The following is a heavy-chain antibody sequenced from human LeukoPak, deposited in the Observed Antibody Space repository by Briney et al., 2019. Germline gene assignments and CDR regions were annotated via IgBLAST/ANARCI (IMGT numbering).Heavy chain of an antibody. CDR1: GGSISSYY. CDR2: IYYSGST. CDR3: ARGGIAAAGTI. D-gene: IGHD6-13*01. Sequence: SETLSLTCTVSGGSISSYYWSWIRQPPGKGLEWIGYIYYSGSTNYNPSLKSRVTISVDTSKNQFSLKLSSVTAADTAVYYCARGGIAAAGTIWGQGTLVTVSS. V-gene: IGHV4-59*01. J-gene: IGHJ4*02.